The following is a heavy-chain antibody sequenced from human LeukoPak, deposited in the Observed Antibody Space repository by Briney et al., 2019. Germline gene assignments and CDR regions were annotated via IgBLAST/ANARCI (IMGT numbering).Heavy chain of an antibody. Sequence: ASVKVSCKASGYTFTSCDINWVRQATGQGLEWMGWMNPNSGNTGYGQSFQGRITVTRDISIGTAYMGLSNLTSEDTAIYYCTRGSSGRRDNWGQGTLVTVSA. CDR2: MNPNSGNT. V-gene: IGHV1-8*01. CDR1: GYTFTSCD. J-gene: IGHJ4*02. CDR3: TRGSSGRRDN. D-gene: IGHD6-19*01.